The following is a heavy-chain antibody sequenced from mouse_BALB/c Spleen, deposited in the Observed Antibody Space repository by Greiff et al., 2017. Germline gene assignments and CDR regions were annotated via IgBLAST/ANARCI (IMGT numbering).Heavy chain of an antibody. CDR2: ISSGGSYT. J-gene: IGHJ1*01. CDR1: GFTFSSYG. V-gene: IGHV5-6*01. Sequence: EVQRVESGGDLVKPGGSLKLSCAASGFTFSSYGMSWVRQTPDKRLEWVATISSGGSYTYYPDSVKGRFTISRDNAKNTLYLQMSSLKSEDTAMYYCARQIYYDYDWYFDVWGAGTTVTVSS. D-gene: IGHD2-4*01. CDR3: ARQIYYDYDWYFDV.